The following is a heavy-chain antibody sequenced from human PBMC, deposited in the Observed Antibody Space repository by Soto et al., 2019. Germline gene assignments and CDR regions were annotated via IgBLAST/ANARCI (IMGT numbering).Heavy chain of an antibody. D-gene: IGHD2-21*02. J-gene: IGHJ6*02. Sequence: SETLSLTCTVSGGSLSGYYWSWIRQPPGKGLEWIGYMYNTGSPVYNPSFKTRVTISVDTSKNQFSLKLNSVTAADTAVYYCARDLWGYCGTDCYPLDVWGQRTTVTVS. CDR3: ARDLWGYCGTDCYPLDV. CDR2: MYNTGSP. V-gene: IGHV4-59*01. CDR1: GGSLSGYY.